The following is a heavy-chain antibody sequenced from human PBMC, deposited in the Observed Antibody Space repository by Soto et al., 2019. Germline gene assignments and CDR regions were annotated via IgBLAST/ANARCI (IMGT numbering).Heavy chain of an antibody. Sequence: PGGSLRLSCAASGFTFSSYWMSWVRQAPGKGLEWVANMKQDGSEKYYVDSVKGRFTISRDNAKNSLYLQMNSLRAEDTAVYYCARGRGLTIFGPEYYYGMDVWGQGTTVTVSS. V-gene: IGHV3-7*01. D-gene: IGHD3-3*01. J-gene: IGHJ6*02. CDR2: MKQDGSEK. CDR3: ARGRGLTIFGPEYYYGMDV. CDR1: GFTFSSYW.